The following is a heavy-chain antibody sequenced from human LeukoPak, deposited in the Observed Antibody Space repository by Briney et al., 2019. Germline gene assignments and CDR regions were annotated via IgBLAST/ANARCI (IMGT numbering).Heavy chain of an antibody. CDR1: GGSFSGYY. Sequence: SETLSLTCAVYGGSFSGYYWSWIRQPPGKGLEWIGEINHSGSTNYNPSLKSRVTISVDTSKNQFSLKLSSVTAADTAVYYCARSSGGGANNYWGQGTLVTVSS. D-gene: IGHD1-26*01. CDR3: ARSSGGGANNY. CDR2: INHSGST. J-gene: IGHJ4*02. V-gene: IGHV4-34*01.